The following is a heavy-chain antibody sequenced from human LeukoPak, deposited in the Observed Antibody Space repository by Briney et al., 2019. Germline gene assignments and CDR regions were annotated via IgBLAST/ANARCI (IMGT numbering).Heavy chain of an antibody. CDR3: ATDPNYYGSGSLDY. J-gene: IGHJ4*02. Sequence: ASVKVSCKVSGYTLTELSMHWVRQAPGKGLEWMGSVDPGDGETIYAQKFQGRVTMTEDTSTDTVYMELSSLRSEDTAMYYCATDPNYYGSGSLDYWGQGTLVTVSS. CDR1: GYTLTELS. D-gene: IGHD3-10*01. CDR2: VDPGDGET. V-gene: IGHV1-24*01.